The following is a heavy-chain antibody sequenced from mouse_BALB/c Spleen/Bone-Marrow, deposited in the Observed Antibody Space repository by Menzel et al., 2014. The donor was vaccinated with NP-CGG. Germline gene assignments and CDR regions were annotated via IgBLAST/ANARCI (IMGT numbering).Heavy chain of an antibody. CDR1: GFNIKDTY. J-gene: IGHJ3*01. Sequence: VQLQQSGAELVKPGASVKLSCTTSGFNIKDTYIHWVKQRPEQGLEWIGRIDPAKGNTKFVPKFQGKATVTADTSSNAAYLHLSSLTSEDTVIYYCPRSGGNFDDAWFSYWGRGTFVTVSA. V-gene: IGHV14-3*02. CDR3: PRSGGNFDDAWFSY. D-gene: IGHD2-12*01. CDR2: IDPAKGNT.